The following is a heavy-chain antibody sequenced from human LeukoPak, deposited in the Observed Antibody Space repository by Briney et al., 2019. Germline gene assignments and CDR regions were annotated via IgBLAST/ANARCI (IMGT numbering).Heavy chain of an antibody. V-gene: IGHV4-38-2*02. CDR1: GYSISSGYY. CDR2: IYHSGST. Sequence: PSETLSLTCTVSGYSISSGYYWGWIRQPPGKGLEWIGSIYHSGSTYYNPSLKSRVTISVDTSKNQFSLKLSSVTAADTAVYYCARDQGGRYSYGYVDYWGQGTLVTVSS. J-gene: IGHJ4*02. CDR3: ARDQGGRYSYGYVDY. D-gene: IGHD5-18*01.